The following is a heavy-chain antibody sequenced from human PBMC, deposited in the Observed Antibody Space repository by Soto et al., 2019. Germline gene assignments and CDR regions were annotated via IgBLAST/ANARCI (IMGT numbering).Heavy chain of an antibody. CDR1: GFTFSSYA. CDR3: AKDDRLSVVFSGFPSGYGGICRSGGSCAYDY. V-gene: IGHV3-23*01. J-gene: IGHJ4*02. CDR2: ISGSGGST. D-gene: IGHD2-15*01. Sequence: AGSLRLSCAASGFTFSSYAMSWARQPPGKGLEWVSAISGSGGSTYYADPVKGRFTISRDNSKNTLYLQMNSLRAEDTAVYYCAKDDRLSVVFSGFPSGYGGICRSGGSCAYDYWGQGTLVTVSS.